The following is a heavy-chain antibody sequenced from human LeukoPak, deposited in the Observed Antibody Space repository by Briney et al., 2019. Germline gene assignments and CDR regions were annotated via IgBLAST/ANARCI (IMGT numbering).Heavy chain of an antibody. CDR2: ISGSGGRT. D-gene: IGHD6-19*01. CDR3: AKDSQWLVCYDY. Sequence: GGSLRLSCAASGFTFSSYAMSWVRQAPGKGLEWVSAISGSGGRTYYADSVKGRFTISRDNSKYTLYLQMNSLRAEDTAVYYCAKDSQWLVCYDYWGQGTLVTVSS. V-gene: IGHV3-23*01. J-gene: IGHJ4*02. CDR1: GFTFSSYA.